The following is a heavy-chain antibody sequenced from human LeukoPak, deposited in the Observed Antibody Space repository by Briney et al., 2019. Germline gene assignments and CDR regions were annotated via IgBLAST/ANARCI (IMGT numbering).Heavy chain of an antibody. CDR2: ISSSSSYI. V-gene: IGHV3-21*01. CDR3: ARDLIREMATPFDAFDI. Sequence: PGGSLRLSCAASGFTSSSYSMNWVRQAPGKGLEWVSSISSSSSYIYYADSVKGRFTISRDNAKNSLYLQMNSLRAEDTAVYYCARDLIREMATPFDAFDIWGQGTMVTVSS. CDR1: GFTSSSYS. D-gene: IGHD5-24*01. J-gene: IGHJ3*02.